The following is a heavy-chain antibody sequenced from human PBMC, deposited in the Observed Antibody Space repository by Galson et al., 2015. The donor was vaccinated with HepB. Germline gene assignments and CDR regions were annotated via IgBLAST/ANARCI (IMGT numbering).Heavy chain of an antibody. V-gene: IGHV4-4*07. Sequence: TLSLTYSVSGGSISRFHWTWIRQPAGKGLEWIGRIFSSGTTTYNPSLKSRVIMSVDAFRNQFSLKLRSMTAADTAVYFCARNRGGDSWDDAFDNWGQGTIVTVFS. D-gene: IGHD2-21*02. CDR3: ARNRGGDSWDDAFDN. CDR2: IFSSGTT. CDR1: GGSISRFH. J-gene: IGHJ3*02.